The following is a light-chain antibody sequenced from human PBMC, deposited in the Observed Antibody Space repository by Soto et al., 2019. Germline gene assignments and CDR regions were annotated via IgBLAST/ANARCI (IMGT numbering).Light chain of an antibody. J-gene: IGLJ2*01. Sequence: QSALTQPASVSGSPGQSITISCTGTSSDVGLYNYVSWYQQHPDKAPKLLIFEVTNRPSGVSGRFSGSKSGITASLSISGLQPEDEADYYCTSYSSSSPVLFGGGTKVTVL. CDR2: EVT. V-gene: IGLV2-14*01. CDR1: SSDVGLYNY. CDR3: TSYSSSSPVL.